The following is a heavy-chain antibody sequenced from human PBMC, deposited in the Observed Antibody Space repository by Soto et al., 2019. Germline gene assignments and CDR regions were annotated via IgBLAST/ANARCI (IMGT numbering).Heavy chain of an antibody. CDR2: ISYDGNNK. V-gene: IGHV3-30*03. CDR3: ARDGVSSTDYTWNYGTYFDY. J-gene: IGHJ4*02. CDR1: GFTFSSYT. D-gene: IGHD1-1*01. Sequence: GGSLRLSCAASGFTFSSYTMHWVRQAPGEGLEWVAVISYDGNNKFYADSVKGRFTISRDSSSQTLYLQMNSLRPDDTAMYYCARDGVSSTDYTWNYGTYFDYWGTGALVTVSS.